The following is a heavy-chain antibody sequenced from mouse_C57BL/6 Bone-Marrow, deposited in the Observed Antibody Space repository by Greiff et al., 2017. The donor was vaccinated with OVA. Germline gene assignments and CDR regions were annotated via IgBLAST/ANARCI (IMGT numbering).Heavy chain of an antibody. CDR2: IHPSDSDT. Sequence: QVQLKQPGAELVKPGASVKVSCKASGYTFTSYWMHWVKQRPGQGLEWIGRIHPSDSDTNYTQKFKGKATLTVDKSSSTAYMQLSSLTSEDSAVYYCAIPRYYYGSSYGAMDYWGQGTSVTVSS. D-gene: IGHD1-1*01. J-gene: IGHJ4*01. V-gene: IGHV1-74*01. CDR1: GYTFTSYW. CDR3: AIPRYYYGSSYGAMDY.